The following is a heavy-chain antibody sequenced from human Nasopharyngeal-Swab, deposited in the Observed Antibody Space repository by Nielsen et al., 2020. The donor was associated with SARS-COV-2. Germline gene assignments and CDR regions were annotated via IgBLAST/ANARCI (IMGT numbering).Heavy chain of an antibody. J-gene: IGHJ4*02. CDR3: ARGMGGVVVVAAMELDY. D-gene: IGHD2-15*01. Sequence: ASVKVSCKASGYTFTGYYMHWVRQDPGQGLEWRGRINPNSGGTNYAQKFQGRVTMTRDTSISTAYMELSRLRSDDTAVYYCARGMGGVVVVAAMELDYWGQGTLVTVSS. CDR2: INPNSGGT. V-gene: IGHV1-2*06. CDR1: GYTFTGYY.